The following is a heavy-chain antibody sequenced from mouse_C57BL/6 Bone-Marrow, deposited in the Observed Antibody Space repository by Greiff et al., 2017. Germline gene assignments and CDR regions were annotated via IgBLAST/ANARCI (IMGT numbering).Heavy chain of an antibody. J-gene: IGHJ2*01. CDR1: GYTFPSYG. V-gene: IGHV1-81*01. Sequence: VQRVESGAELARPGASVTLSCPASGYTFPSYGLSLVPPRTGQGLAWIGEIYPRSGNTYYNEKFKGKATLTADKSSSTAYMELRSLTSEDSAVYFCARGNFDYWGQGTTLTVSS. CDR2: IYPRSGNT. CDR3: ARGNFDY.